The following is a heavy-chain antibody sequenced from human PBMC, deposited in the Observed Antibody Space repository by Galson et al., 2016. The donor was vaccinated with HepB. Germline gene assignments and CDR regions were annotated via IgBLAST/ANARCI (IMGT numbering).Heavy chain of an antibody. Sequence: ETLSPTCTVSGGSVSSSSYHWSWIRQPPGKGLEWIGYVYYSGSTKNNPSLKSRVAISVDTSKNQFSLKLTSVTAADTAVYYCARVIGVAVTGAGYWFDPWGQGTLVTVSS. CDR3: ARVIGVAVTGAGYWFDP. J-gene: IGHJ5*02. V-gene: IGHV4-61*01. D-gene: IGHD6-19*01. CDR2: VYYSGST. CDR1: GGSVSSSSYH.